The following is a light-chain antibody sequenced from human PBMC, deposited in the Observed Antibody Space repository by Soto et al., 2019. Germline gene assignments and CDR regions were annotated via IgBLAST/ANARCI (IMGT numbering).Light chain of an antibody. V-gene: IGKV1-5*02. CDR2: AAS. CDR1: QSISSY. CDR3: QHYNSYSEA. J-gene: IGKJ1*01. Sequence: DIQMTQAPYSLSASVGGRVTMIRRASQSISSYLNWYQQKPGKAPKLLIYAASSLQSGVPSRFSGSGYGTEFTLTISSLQTDDFVTYYCQHYNSYSEAFGQGTKVDIK.